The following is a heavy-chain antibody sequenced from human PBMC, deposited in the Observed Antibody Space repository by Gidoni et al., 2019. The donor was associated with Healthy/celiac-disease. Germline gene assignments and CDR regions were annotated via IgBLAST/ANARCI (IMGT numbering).Heavy chain of an antibody. J-gene: IGHJ4*02. D-gene: IGHD2-15*01. V-gene: IGHV3-33*01. CDR2: IWYDGSNK. CDR1: GFPFRSYG. CDR3: ARDMDIVVVVAAGFDY. Sequence: QVQLVESGGGVVQPGRSLRLSCAASGFPFRSYGMHWVRQAPGKGLEWVEVIWYDGSNKYYADSVKGRFTISRDNYKNTLYLQMNSLRAEDTAVYYCARDMDIVVVVAAGFDYWGQGTLVTVSS.